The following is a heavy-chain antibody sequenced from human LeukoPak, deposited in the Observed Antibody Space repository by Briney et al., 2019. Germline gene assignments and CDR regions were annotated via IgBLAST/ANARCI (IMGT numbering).Heavy chain of an antibody. J-gene: IGHJ4*02. V-gene: IGHV4-59*01. Sequence: PSETLSLTCTVTGGSISSYYWSWIRQPPGKGLERIGYIYYTGSTNYNPSLKCRVTISVDTSKNQFSLKLSSVTAADTAVYYCARQQFSQLYYFDNWGQGTLVTVSS. CDR1: GGSISSYY. CDR2: IYYTGST. CDR3: ARQQFSQLYYFDN. D-gene: IGHD1-1*01.